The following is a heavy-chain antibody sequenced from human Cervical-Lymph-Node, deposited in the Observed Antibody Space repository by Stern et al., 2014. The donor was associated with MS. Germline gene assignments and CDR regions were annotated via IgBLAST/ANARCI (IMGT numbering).Heavy chain of an antibody. CDR2: SYYSGST. V-gene: IGHV4-59*01. CDR3: AREKAGSGAFDI. CDR1: GGSISSYY. J-gene: IGHJ3*02. Sequence: QVQLEESGPGLVKPSETLSLTCTVSGGSISSYYWSWLRQPPGTGLEWIGYSYYSGSTNYNPSLKSRVTISVDTAKNQFSLKLSSVTAADTAVYYCAREKAGSGAFDIWGQGTMVTVSS.